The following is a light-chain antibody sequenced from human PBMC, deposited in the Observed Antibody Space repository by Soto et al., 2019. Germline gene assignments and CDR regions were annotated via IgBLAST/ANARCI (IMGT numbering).Light chain of an antibody. CDR2: DVN. CDR1: SSDVGAYNY. J-gene: IGLJ1*01. Sequence: ALTQPRSVSGSPGQSVTISCAGTSSDVGAYNYVSWFQQHPGKAPKVMIYDVNKRPSGVPDRFSGSKSGNTASLTISGLQAEDEADYYCCSFAGGYTFVFGTGTKLTVL. CDR3: CSFAGGYTFV. V-gene: IGLV2-11*01.